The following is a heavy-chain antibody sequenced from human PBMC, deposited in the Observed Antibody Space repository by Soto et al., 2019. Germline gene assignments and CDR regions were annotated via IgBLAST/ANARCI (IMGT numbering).Heavy chain of an antibody. CDR2: ISYDGSNK. J-gene: IGHJ6*02. CDR3: AKCYLGYSYGYSSTYYYGMDV. D-gene: IGHD5-18*01. Sequence: PGGSLRLSCAASGFTFSSYGMHWVRQAPGKGLEWVAVISYDGSNKYYADSVKGRFTISRDNSKNTLYLQMNSLRAEDTAVYYCAKCYLGYSYGYSSTYYYGMDVWGQGTTVTVS. V-gene: IGHV3-30*18. CDR1: GFTFSSYG.